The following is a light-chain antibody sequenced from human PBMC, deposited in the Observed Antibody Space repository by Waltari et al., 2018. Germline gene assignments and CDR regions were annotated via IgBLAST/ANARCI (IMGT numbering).Light chain of an antibody. CDR3: SSYTSSSGTDVV. V-gene: IGLV2-14*03. CDR1: SSDVVGYNF. Sequence: QSALTQPASVSGSPGQSITISCTGTSSDVVGYNFVPRYQQHPGKAPKPMIYDVSHRPSGVSNRFSGSKSGNTASLTISGLQAEDEADYYCSSYTSSSGTDVVFGGGTKLTVL. CDR2: DVS. J-gene: IGLJ2*01.